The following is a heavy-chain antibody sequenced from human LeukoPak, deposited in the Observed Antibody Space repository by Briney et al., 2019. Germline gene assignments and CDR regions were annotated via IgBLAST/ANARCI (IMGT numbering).Heavy chain of an antibody. CDR2: IKQDGSEK. J-gene: IGHJ4*02. CDR3: ARPDSSGYWANYFDY. V-gene: IGHV3-7*01. D-gene: IGHD3-22*01. Sequence: PGGSLRLSCAASGFTFSSYRMSWVRQAPGKGLERVANIKQDGSEKYYVDSVKGRFTISRDNAKNSLYLQMNSLRAEDTAVYYCARPDSSGYWANYFDYWGQGTLVTVSS. CDR1: GFTFSSYR.